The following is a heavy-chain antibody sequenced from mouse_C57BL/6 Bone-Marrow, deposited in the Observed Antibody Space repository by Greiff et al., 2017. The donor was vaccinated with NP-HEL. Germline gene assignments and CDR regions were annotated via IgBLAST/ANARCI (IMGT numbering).Heavy chain of an antibody. Sequence: VQLQQSGAELVRPGASVKLSCTASGFNITDYYMHWVKQRPEQGLEWIGRIDPEDGDTEYAPKFQGKATMTADTSSNTAYLQLSSLTSEDTAVYYCFYYYGSSPAYWGQGTLVTVSA. CDR3: FYYYGSSPAY. J-gene: IGHJ3*01. D-gene: IGHD1-1*01. CDR2: IDPEDGDT. CDR1: GFNITDYY. V-gene: IGHV14-1*01.